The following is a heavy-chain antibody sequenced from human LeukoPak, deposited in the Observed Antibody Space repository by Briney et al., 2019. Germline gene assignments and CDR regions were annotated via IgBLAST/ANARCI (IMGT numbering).Heavy chain of an antibody. CDR1: GYTFTTYE. Sequence: ASVKVSCKASGYTFTTYEIYWVRQAPGQGLEWMGWINPNSGGTNYAQKFQGRVTMTRDTSISTAYMELSRLRSDDTAVYYCARARPIMVGATNGGDVWGKGTTVTVSS. CDR2: INPNSGGT. CDR3: ARARPIMVGATNGGDV. V-gene: IGHV1-2*02. J-gene: IGHJ6*04. D-gene: IGHD1-26*01.